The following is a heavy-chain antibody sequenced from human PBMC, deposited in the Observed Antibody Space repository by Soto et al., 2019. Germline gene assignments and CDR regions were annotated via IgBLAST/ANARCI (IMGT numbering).Heavy chain of an antibody. D-gene: IGHD2-21*01. Sequence: QVQLVQSGPEMKEPGASVKVSCKASNYDFRDYGFSWVRQAPGQGLAWMGWISPYKGDTNYAQKFQGRVTLTSDSTKNTAYMESRCPRSAGPAMYYCAGELPPYDLTYSVVVVRFGSRGQGTLVTVSP. J-gene: IGHJ5*01. CDR3: AGELPPYDLTYSVVVVRFGS. V-gene: IGHV1-18*04. CDR2: ISPYKGDT. CDR1: NYDFRDYG.